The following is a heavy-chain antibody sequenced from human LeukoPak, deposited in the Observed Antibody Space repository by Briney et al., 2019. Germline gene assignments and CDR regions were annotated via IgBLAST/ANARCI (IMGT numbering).Heavy chain of an antibody. J-gene: IGHJ4*02. CDR2: INPNSGGT. CDR3: ARYPRPYSSGWYWDY. V-gene: IGHV1-2*02. CDR1: GYTFTGYY. D-gene: IGHD6-19*01. Sequence: KPGASVKVSCKASGYTFTGYYMHWARQAPGQGLEWMGWINPNSGGTNYAQKFQGRVTMTRDTSISTAYMELSSLRSEDTAVYYCARYPRPYSSGWYWDYWGQGTLVTVSS.